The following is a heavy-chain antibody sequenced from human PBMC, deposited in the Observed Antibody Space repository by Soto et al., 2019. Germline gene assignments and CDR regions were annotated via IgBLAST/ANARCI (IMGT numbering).Heavy chain of an antibody. V-gene: IGHV3-30*18. CDR3: EKSLIFPYGGIAPRFDY. CDR2: ISYDGSNK. J-gene: IGHJ4*02. CDR1: GFTFSSYG. Sequence: QVQLVESGGGVVQPGRSLRLSCAASGFTFSSYGMHWVRQAPGKGLEWVAVISYDGSNKYYEDSVKGRFTISRDNSKNTMYMQMNSLRAEDTAVYYCEKSLIFPYGGIAPRFDYWGQGTLVTVFS. D-gene: IGHD2-15*01.